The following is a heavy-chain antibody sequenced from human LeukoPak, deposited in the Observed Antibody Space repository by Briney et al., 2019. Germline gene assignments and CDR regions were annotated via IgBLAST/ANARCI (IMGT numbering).Heavy chain of an antibody. V-gene: IGHV3-23*01. D-gene: IGHD1-26*01. CDR1: GFTFSSYA. J-gene: IGHJ4*02. CDR2: ISGSGGST. CDR3: AKDVGKWESLHFFDH. Sequence: QAGGSLRLSCAASGFTFSSYAMNWVRQAPGKGLEWVSAISGSGGSTSYADSVKGRFTISRDDSRNTLYLQMNSLRGDDTAVYYCAKDVGKWESLHFFDHWGQGTLVTVSS.